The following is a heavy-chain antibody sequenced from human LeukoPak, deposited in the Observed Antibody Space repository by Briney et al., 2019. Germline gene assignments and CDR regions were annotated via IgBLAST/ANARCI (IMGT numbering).Heavy chain of an antibody. V-gene: IGHV3-23*01. CDR2: ISGSGGST. Sequence: GGSLRLSCAASRVTFNTYAMSWVRQAPGKGLEWVSVISGSGGSTYYADSVKGRFTITRDNSKNTLYLQMNSLRAEDTAVCYCAKIVGVAEQIHDYWGQGTLVTVSS. J-gene: IGHJ4*02. D-gene: IGHD2-21*01. CDR3: AKIVGVAEQIHDY. CDR1: RVTFNTYA.